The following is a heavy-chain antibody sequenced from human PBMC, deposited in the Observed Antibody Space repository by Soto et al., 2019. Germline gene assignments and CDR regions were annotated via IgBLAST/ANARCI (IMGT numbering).Heavy chain of an antibody. CDR2: IVYSGGT. D-gene: IGHD3-22*01. J-gene: IGHJ5*02. Sequence: QLLLQESGPGLVKPSETLSLTCTVSGGSILDSTYYWAWIRQSPGKGLEWIGTIVYSGGTFYTPSLKSRVAMSVDTSNNQFSLKLGSVTAAVTAVYYCARQASGYYYGWFDPWGQGTLVTVSS. CDR3: ARQASGYYYGWFDP. CDR1: GGSILDSTYY. V-gene: IGHV4-39*01.